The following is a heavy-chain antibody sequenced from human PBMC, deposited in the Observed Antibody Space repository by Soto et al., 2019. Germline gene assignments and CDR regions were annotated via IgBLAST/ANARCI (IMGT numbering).Heavy chain of an antibody. CDR1: GGSISSSSYY. V-gene: IGHV4-39*01. D-gene: IGHD2-8*01. J-gene: IGHJ3*02. CDR2: IYYSGST. Sequence: SETLSLTCTVSGGSISSSSYYWGWIRQPPGKGLEWIGSIYYSGSTYYNPSLKSRVTISVDTSKNQFSLKLSSVTAADTAVYYCARHPNIVLMVYATPLFGAFDIWGQGTMVTVSS. CDR3: ARHPNIVLMVYATPLFGAFDI.